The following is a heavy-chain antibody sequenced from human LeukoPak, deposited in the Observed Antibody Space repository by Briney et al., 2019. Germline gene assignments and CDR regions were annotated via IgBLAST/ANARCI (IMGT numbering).Heavy chain of an antibody. CDR3: ARWRDCSRTSYYQLNYFDY. J-gene: IGHJ4*02. Sequence: GSLRLSCAASGFTFTSSWMTWVRQAPGKGLEWLANIKEDGSQKYYVDSVKGRFTISRDNAKNSLYLQMDSLRAEDTAVYYCARWRDCSRTSYYQLNYFDYWGQGTLVTASS. V-gene: IGHV3-7*01. CDR1: GFTFTSSW. CDR2: IKEDGSQK. D-gene: IGHD2-2*01.